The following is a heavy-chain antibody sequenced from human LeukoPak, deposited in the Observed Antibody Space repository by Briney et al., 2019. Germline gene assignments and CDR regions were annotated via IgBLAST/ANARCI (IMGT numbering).Heavy chain of an antibody. CDR1: GYTFTGYY. D-gene: IGHD3-22*01. Sequence: ASVKVSCKASGYTFTGYYMHWVRQAPGQGLGWMGWINPNSGGTNYAQKFQGRVTMTRDTSISTAYMELSRLRSDDTAVYYCARVSYYYDSSGYLHFDYWGQGTLVTVSS. CDR3: ARVSYYYDSSGYLHFDY. CDR2: INPNSGGT. V-gene: IGHV1-2*02. J-gene: IGHJ4*02.